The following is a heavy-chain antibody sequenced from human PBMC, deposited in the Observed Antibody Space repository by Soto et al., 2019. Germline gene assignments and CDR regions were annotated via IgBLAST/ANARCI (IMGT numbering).Heavy chain of an antibody. CDR2: ISYDGSNK. Sequence: LRLSCAASGFTFSSYAMHWVRQAPGKGLEWVAVISYDGSNKYYADSVKGRFTISRDNSKNTLYLQMNSLRAEDTAVYYCARGKYYYYGMDVWGQGTTVTVSS. CDR3: ARGKYYYYGMDV. V-gene: IGHV3-30-3*01. J-gene: IGHJ6*02. CDR1: GFTFSSYA.